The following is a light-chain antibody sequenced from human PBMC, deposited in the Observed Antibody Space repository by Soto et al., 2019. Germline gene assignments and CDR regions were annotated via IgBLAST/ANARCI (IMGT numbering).Light chain of an antibody. V-gene: IGKV3-11*01. CDR3: QQRSNWPS. J-gene: IGKJ5*01. Sequence: IVLTQSPATLSSSPGERATLSCRASQSVSSCLAWYQHKPGQAPRLLIYDASNRATGIPSRFSGSGSGTDFTLTISSLEPEDFALYYCQQRSNWPSFGQGTRLEIK. CDR1: QSVSSC. CDR2: DAS.